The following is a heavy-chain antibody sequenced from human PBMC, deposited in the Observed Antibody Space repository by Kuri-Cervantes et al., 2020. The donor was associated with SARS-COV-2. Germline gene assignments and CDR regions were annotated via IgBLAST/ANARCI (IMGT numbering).Heavy chain of an antibody. V-gene: IGHV3-15*01. CDR3: TTPRDYDFWSGYQTTDAFDI. CDR1: GFTFSNAW. D-gene: IGHD3-3*01. J-gene: IGHJ3*02. CDR2: IKSKTDGGTT. Sequence: GESLKISCAASGFTFSNAWMSWVRQAPGKGLEWVGRIKSKTDGGTTDYAAPVKGRFTISRDDSKNTLYLQMNSLKTEDTAVYYWTTPRDYDFWSGYQTTDAFDIWGQGTMVTVSS.